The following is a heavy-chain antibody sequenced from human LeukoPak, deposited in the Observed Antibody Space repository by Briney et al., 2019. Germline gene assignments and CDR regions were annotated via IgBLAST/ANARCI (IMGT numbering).Heavy chain of an antibody. J-gene: IGHJ6*02. D-gene: IGHD1-26*01. CDR1: GFTFSSYT. CDR2: ISGRSDSI. CDR3: AREKWERHHCGVDV. Sequence: GGSLRLSCAASGFTFSSYTMSWVRQAPGKGLERVSGISGRSDSIYYADSVEGRFTISRDYPKSTVDLQMNSLRAEDTAVYYCAREKWERHHCGVDVWGQGTTVTVSS. V-gene: IGHV3-23*01.